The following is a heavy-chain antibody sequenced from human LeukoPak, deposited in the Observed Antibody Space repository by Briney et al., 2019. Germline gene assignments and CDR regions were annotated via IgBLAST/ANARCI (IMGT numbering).Heavy chain of an antibody. J-gene: IGHJ6*03. CDR3: ARLPNVYYYYYMDV. CDR1: GGCISNSSYY. CDR2: IYYSGST. Sequence: SETLSLTCSVSGGCISNSSYYWGWLRQPPGKGLEWLGSIYYSGSTYYNPSLKSRVTISVDTSKNQFSLKLSSVTAADTAVYYCARLPNVYYYYYMDVWGKGTTVTVSS. V-gene: IGHV4-39*01.